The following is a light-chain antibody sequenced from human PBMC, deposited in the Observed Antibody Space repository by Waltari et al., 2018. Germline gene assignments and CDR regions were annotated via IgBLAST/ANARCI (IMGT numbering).Light chain of an antibody. J-gene: IGKJ2*01. CDR1: RRLVHNDGNTH. CDR3: MQGTHWPYT. V-gene: IGKV2-30*02. Sequence: DVVMTQSPLSLSVTLGQTASIPCTPSRRLVHNDGNTHLVWFHQRPGQSPRRLIYKVSNRDSGVPDRFGGSGSGSDFTLKISYVEAEDVVVYYCMQGTHWPYTFGQGTKLDIK. CDR2: KVS.